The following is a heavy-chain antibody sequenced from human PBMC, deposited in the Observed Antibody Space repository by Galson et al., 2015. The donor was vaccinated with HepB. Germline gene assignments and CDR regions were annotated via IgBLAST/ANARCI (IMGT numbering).Heavy chain of an antibody. CDR2: ISGSGGNT. V-gene: IGHV3-23*01. CDR1: GFTFSSYA. Sequence: SLRLSCAASGFTFSSYAISWVRQAPGKGLEWVSAISGSGGNTYYADSVKGRFTISRDNSKNTLYLQMNSLSAKDTAVYYCANGRGSTGWCRPSYGMDVWDHGTPVTVSS. CDR3: ANGRGSTGWCRPSYGMDV. D-gene: IGHD6-19*01. J-gene: IGHJ6*02.